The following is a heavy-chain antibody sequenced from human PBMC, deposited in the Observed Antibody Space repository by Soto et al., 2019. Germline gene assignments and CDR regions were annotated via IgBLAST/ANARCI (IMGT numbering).Heavy chain of an antibody. Sequence: PSETLSLTCTVSGGSISISSYYLGWIRQPPGKGLEWIGSIYYSGSTYYNPSLKSRVTISVDTSKNQFSLKLSSVTAADTAVYYCAIHGAYYDSSGYYGYWGQGILVTVSS. CDR3: AIHGAYYDSSGYYGY. CDR1: GGSISISSYY. J-gene: IGHJ4*02. CDR2: IYYSGST. V-gene: IGHV4-39*01. D-gene: IGHD3-22*01.